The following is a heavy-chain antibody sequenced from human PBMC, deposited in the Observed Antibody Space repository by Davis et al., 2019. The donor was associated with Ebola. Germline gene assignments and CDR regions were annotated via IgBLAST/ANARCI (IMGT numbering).Heavy chain of an antibody. CDR1: GFTFSSYW. CDR3: AKVLRFLEWLPDY. D-gene: IGHD3-3*01. V-gene: IGHV3-23*01. CDR2: ISGSGGST. J-gene: IGHJ4*02. Sequence: GESLKISCAASGFTFSSYWMHWVRQAPGKGLEWVSAISGSGGSTYYADSVKGRFTISRDNSKNTLYLQMNSLRAEDTAVYYCAKVLRFLEWLPDYWGQGTLVTVSS.